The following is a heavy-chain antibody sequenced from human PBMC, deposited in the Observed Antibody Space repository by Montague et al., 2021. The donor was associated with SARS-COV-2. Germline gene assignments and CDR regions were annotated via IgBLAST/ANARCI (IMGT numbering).Heavy chain of an antibody. V-gene: IGHV4-61*02. J-gene: IGHJ5*02. Sequence: TLSLTCTVSIGSISSGSYYWSWIRQPAGKGLEWIGRIYTSGSTXYNPSLKCRVTISVDTSKNQFSLKLSSVTAADTAVYYCARDGYSSGWNGLHWFDPWGQGTLVTVSS. D-gene: IGHD6-25*01. CDR2: IYTSGST. CDR3: ARDGYSSGWNGLHWFDP. CDR1: IGSISSGSYY.